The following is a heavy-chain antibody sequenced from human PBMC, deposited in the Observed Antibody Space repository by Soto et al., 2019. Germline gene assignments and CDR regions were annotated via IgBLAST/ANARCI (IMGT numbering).Heavy chain of an antibody. J-gene: IGHJ4*01. CDR2: ISPMFGAA. CDR3: AREVQVHTPAFVY. V-gene: IGHV1-69*19. Sequence: QVQLVQSGAEMKKPGSSVKVSCQSSGGTFNTYAMNWVRQAPGQGPEWMGDISPMFGAANYAPKFQGRVTITAYESTGTSYMQLSSLTSEDTALYFCAREVQVHTPAFVYWGHGTLVTVSS. D-gene: IGHD3-10*01. CDR1: GGTFNTYA.